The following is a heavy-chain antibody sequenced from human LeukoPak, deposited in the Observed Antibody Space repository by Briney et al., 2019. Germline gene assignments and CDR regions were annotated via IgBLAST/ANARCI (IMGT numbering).Heavy chain of an antibody. CDR1: GGSISSGSYY. D-gene: IGHD3-3*01. CDR2: IYTSGST. V-gene: IGHV4-61*02. J-gene: IGHJ4*02. CDR3: ARDDFWSGWGLDY. Sequence: SETLSLTCTVSGGSISSGSYYWSWIRQPAGKGLEWIGRIYTSGSTNYNPSLKSRVTISVDTSKNQFSLKLSSVTAADTAVYYCARDDFWSGWGLDYWGQGTLVTVSS.